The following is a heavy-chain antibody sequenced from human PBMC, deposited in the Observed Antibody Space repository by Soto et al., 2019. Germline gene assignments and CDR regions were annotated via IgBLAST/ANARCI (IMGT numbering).Heavy chain of an antibody. CDR3: AHRPSGWYLFDY. CDR1: GFSLSTSGLG. CDR2: MYWNDDK. J-gene: IGHJ4*02. V-gene: IGHV2-5*01. D-gene: IGHD6-19*01. Sequence: QITLKESGPTLVRPTQTLTLTCTFSGFSLSTSGLGVGWIRQPPGKDLEWLALMYWNDDKRYSASLKARLTITKDTSKNQVVLTMTNMDPVDTATYYCAHRPSGWYLFDYWGQGTLVTVSS.